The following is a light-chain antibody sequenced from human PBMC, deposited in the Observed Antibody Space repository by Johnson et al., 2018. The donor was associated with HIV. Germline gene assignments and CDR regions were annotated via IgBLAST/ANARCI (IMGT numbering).Light chain of an antibody. CDR1: SSNIGSNY. J-gene: IGLJ1*01. CDR3: GTWDSSLGAFV. Sequence: QSILTQPPSVSAAPGQKVTISCSGSSSNIGSNYVSWYQQVPGTAPKLLIYDTDKRPSGIPDRFSGSKSGTSATLGISGLQTGDEADYYCGTWDSSLGAFVFGTGTKFTVL. V-gene: IGLV1-51*01. CDR2: DTD.